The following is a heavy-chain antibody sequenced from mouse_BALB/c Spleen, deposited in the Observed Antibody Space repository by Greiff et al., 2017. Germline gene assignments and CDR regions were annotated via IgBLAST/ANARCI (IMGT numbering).Heavy chain of an antibody. Sequence: VQLQQSGAELVRPGVSVKISCKGSGYTFTDYAMHWVKQSHAKSLEWIGVISTYYGDASYNQKFKGKATMTVDKSSSTAYMELARLTSEDSAIYYCAREGYGNQPLDYWGQGTTLTVSS. CDR2: ISTYYGDA. CDR3: AREGYGNQPLDY. D-gene: IGHD2-10*02. J-gene: IGHJ2*01. CDR1: GYTFTDYA. V-gene: IGHV1S137*01.